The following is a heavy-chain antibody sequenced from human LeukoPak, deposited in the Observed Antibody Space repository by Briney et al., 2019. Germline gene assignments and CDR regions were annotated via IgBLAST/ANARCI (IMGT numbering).Heavy chain of an antibody. Sequence: SETLSLTCAVSGYSISSGYYWGWIRQPPGRGLEWIGSIYHSGSTYYNPSLKSRVTISVDTSKNQFSLKLSSVTAADTAVYYCARHGFYDFWSGYSDPFDYWGQGTLVTVSS. J-gene: IGHJ4*02. D-gene: IGHD3-3*01. V-gene: IGHV4-38-2*01. CDR1: GYSISSGYY. CDR3: ARHGFYDFWSGYSDPFDY. CDR2: IYHSGST.